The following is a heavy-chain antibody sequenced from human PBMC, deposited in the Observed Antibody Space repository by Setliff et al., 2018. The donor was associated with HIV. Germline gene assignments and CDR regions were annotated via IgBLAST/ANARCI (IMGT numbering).Heavy chain of an antibody. V-gene: IGHV4-31*03. CDR2: ISYIGTT. D-gene: IGHD3-16*01. Sequence: SETLSLTCTVSGVSVSRDGYYWSWIRQLPGKDLEWIAFISYIGTTFYNPSLKSRLTISRVPAKNQFSLKLSSVTAADTAVYYCARVVLLEPLTPGGTFDIWGLGTTVTV. CDR1: GVSVSRDGYY. CDR3: ARVVLLEPLTPGGTFDI. J-gene: IGHJ3*02.